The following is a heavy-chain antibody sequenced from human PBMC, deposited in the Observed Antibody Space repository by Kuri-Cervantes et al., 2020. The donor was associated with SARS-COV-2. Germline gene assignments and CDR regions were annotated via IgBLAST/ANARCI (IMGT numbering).Heavy chain of an antibody. CDR2: ISGSGGST. V-gene: IGHV3-23*01. Sequence: GGSLRLSCAASGFTFSSYAMSWVRQAPGKGLEWVSAISGSGGSTYYADSVKGRFTISRDNSKNTLHLQMNSLRAEDTAVYYCAKDGGLQEGPDAFDIWGQGTMVTVSS. CDR3: AKDGGLQEGPDAFDI. D-gene: IGHD3-16*01. CDR1: GFTFSSYA. J-gene: IGHJ3*02.